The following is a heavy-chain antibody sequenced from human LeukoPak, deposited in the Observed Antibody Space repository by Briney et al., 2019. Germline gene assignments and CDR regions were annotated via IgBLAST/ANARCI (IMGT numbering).Heavy chain of an antibody. D-gene: IGHD3-3*01. V-gene: IGHV3-30*02. CDR1: GFTFSSYG. CDR3: AKDQASYVFFGVVTLPWDYFDY. CDR2: IRYDGSNK. J-gene: IGHJ4*02. Sequence: GGSLRLSCAASGFTFSSYGMHWVRQAPGKGLEWVAFIRYDGSNKYYADSVKGRFTISRDNSKNTLYLQMNSLRAEDTAVYYCAKDQASYVFFGVVTLPWDYFDYWGQGTLVTVSS.